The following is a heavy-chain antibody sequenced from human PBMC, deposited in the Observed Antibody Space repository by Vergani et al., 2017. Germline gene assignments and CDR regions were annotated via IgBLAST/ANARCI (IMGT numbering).Heavy chain of an antibody. Sequence: QVHLVESGGGVVQPGRSLRLSCVVSGFTSSYYGMHWVRQAPGKGLEWVAVISYDGTQKYYADSVKGRFTISRDNSKNTLYLQMNSLRAEDTAVYYCAKEGYGDYFVHAFDIWGQGTMVTVSS. CDR3: AKEGYGDYFVHAFDI. CDR1: GFTSSYYG. V-gene: IGHV3-30*18. CDR2: ISYDGTQK. J-gene: IGHJ3*02. D-gene: IGHD4-17*01.